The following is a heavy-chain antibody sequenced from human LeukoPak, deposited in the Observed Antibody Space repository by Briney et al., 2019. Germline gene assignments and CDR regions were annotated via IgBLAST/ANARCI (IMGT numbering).Heavy chain of an antibody. V-gene: IGHV3-23*01. D-gene: IGHD3-16*01. J-gene: IGHJ6*02. CDR3: ARGGGLDV. CDR1: GFAFSSYA. Sequence: GGSLRLSCTASGFAFSSYAMSWVRQAPGVGLEWVSAIDGGGGSTWHADSVKGRFTISRDNSKNTLYMQMNSLRAEDTAVYYCARGGGLDVWGQGATVTVSS. CDR2: IDGGGGST.